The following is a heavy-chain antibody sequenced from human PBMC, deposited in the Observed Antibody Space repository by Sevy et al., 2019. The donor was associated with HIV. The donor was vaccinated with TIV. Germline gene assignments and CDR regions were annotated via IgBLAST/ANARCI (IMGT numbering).Heavy chain of an antibody. D-gene: IGHD5-18*01. CDR3: ARNLGYSYGYYFDY. Sequence: LSLTCAASGFTFSSYAMHWVRQAPGKGLEWVAVISYDGSNKYYADSVKGRFTISRDNSKNTLYLQMNSLRAEDTAVYYCARNLGYSYGYYFDYWSQGTLVTVSS. CDR2: ISYDGSNK. J-gene: IGHJ4*02. V-gene: IGHV3-30-3*01. CDR1: GFTFSSYA.